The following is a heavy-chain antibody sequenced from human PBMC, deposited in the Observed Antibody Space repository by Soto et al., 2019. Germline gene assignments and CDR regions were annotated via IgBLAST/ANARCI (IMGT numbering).Heavy chain of an antibody. V-gene: IGHV3-48*02. CDR3: TREGS. Sequence: PGGSLRLSCEASGFIFSDYSMNWVRQFPGKGLEWIAYIDGGSSAIHYTDSVKGRFTISRDNARNSLYLQMNSLRDEDTAVYYCTREGSWGRGTQVTVSS. CDR1: GFIFSDYS. CDR2: IDGGSSAI. J-gene: IGHJ4*02.